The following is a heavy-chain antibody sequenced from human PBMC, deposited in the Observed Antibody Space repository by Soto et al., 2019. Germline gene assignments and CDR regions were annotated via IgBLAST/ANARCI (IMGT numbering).Heavy chain of an antibody. CDR1: GLTFSSYA. D-gene: IGHD3-10*01. V-gene: IGHV3-23*01. Sequence: PGWSLRLSCAASGLTFSSYAMTLVRQAPGKGLEWVSTITNRGGSTDYADSVKGRFTISRDNSKNTLYLQMNSLRAEDTGVYYSAKDGRGSGSSSPMDVWGKGTKVTVSS. J-gene: IGHJ6*04. CDR2: ITNRGGST. CDR3: AKDGRGSGSSSPMDV.